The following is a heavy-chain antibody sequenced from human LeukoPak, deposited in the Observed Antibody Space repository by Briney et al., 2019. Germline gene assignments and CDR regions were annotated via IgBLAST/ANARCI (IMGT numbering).Heavy chain of an antibody. CDR3: ATVFGKWSTGDYFDY. CDR2: FDPEDGET. Sequence: GASVKVSCKVSGYTLTELSMHWVRQAPGKVLEWMGGFDPEDGETIYAQKFQGRVTMTEDTSTDTAYMELSSLRSEDTAVYYCATVFGKWSTGDYFDYWGQGTLVTVSS. CDR1: GYTLTELS. V-gene: IGHV1-24*01. D-gene: IGHD3-10*02. J-gene: IGHJ4*02.